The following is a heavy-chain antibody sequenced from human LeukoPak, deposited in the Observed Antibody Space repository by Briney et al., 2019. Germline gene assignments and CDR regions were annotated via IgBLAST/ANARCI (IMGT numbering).Heavy chain of an antibody. CDR2: IYPGDSDT. CDR3: ARQLDYYDSSGYSIDAFDI. CDR1: GYSFTSYW. Sequence: GESLKISCKGSGYSFTSYWIGWVRQMPGKGLEWMGIIYPGDSDTRYSPSFQGQVTISADKSISTAYLQWSSLKASDTAMYYCARQLDYYDSSGYSIDAFDIWGQGTMVTVSS. J-gene: IGHJ3*02. V-gene: IGHV5-51*01. D-gene: IGHD3-22*01.